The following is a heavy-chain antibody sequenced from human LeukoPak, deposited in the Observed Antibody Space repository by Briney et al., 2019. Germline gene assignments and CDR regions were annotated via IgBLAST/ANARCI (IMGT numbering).Heavy chain of an antibody. V-gene: IGHV1-69*05. Sequence: SVKVSCKASGGTFSSYAISWVRQAPGQGLEWVGRIIPIFGTANYAQKFQGRVTITTDESTSTAYMELSSLRSEDTAVYYCARDRGYYGSGSYPSTWGQGTLVTVSS. D-gene: IGHD3-10*01. J-gene: IGHJ5*02. CDR3: ARDRGYYGSGSYPST. CDR2: IIPIFGTA. CDR1: GGTFSSYA.